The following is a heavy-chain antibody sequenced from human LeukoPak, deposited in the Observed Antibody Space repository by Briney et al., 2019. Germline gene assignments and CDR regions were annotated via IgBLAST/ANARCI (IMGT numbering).Heavy chain of an antibody. CDR2: ISGNGGST. CDR3: AKDGGLWVSAHWGDS. Sequence: GGSLRLSCAASGFTFSSYAMSWVRQAPGKGLEWVSAISGNGGSTFYTDAVKGRFTISRDNSKNTLYLQMNSLRAEDTAVYYCAKDGGLWVSAHWGDSWGRGTLGTVSS. D-gene: IGHD7-27*01. CDR1: GFTFSSYA. J-gene: IGHJ4*02. V-gene: IGHV3-23*01.